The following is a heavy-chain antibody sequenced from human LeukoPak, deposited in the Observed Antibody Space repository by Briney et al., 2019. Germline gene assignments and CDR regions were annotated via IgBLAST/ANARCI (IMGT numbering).Heavy chain of an antibody. V-gene: IGHV3-11*04. CDR2: ISSSGNTT. J-gene: IGHJ4*02. Sequence: PGGSLRLSCAASGFTFSDNYMSWIRQAPGKGLEWVSYISSSGNTTYNADSVKGRFSITRDNAKNSLYLQMNSLRAEDTAVYYCAKTTLGYWGQGTLVTVSS. CDR1: GFTFSDNY. D-gene: IGHD1-7*01. CDR3: AKTTLGY.